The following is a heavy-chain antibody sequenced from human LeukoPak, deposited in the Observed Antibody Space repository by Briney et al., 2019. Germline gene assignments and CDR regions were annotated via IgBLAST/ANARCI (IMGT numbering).Heavy chain of an antibody. J-gene: IGHJ4*02. Sequence: SETLSLTCTVSGGSISSSSYYWGWIRQPPGKGLEWIGSVYYSGSTYYNSSLQSRITISVDTSKHQFSLKLTSVTAADTAVYYCASDRSGLSFCFWGKGTLVTVSS. V-gene: IGHV4-39*01. CDR3: ASDRSGLSFCF. D-gene: IGHD3-22*01. CDR2: VYYSGST. CDR1: GGSISSSSYY.